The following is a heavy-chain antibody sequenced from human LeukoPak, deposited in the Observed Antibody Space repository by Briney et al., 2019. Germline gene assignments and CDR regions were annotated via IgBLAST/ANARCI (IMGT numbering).Heavy chain of an antibody. V-gene: IGHV3-74*01. CDR2: IDPDGNT. J-gene: IGHJ4*02. D-gene: IGHD7-27*01. CDR3: IRALNGDKDY. Sequence: PGGSLRLSCAASGFTLSNSWMHWVRQAPGKGLVWVSRIDPDGNTDYADSVKGRFTISRDNAKNTLYLQMNSLRGEDTAVYYCIRALNGDKDYWGQGTLVTVSS. CDR1: GFTLSNSW.